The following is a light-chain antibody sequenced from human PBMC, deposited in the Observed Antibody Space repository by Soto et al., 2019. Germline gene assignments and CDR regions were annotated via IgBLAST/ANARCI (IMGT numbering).Light chain of an antibody. CDR2: DAS. CDR1: QSVSSY. V-gene: IGKV3-11*01. J-gene: IGKJ1*01. CDR3: QQRSNWPVT. Sequence: EIVLTQSPATLSLSPGERATLSCRASQSVSSYLAWYQQKPGQAPRLLIYDASNRATGIPARFSGRGSGTDFTLTISTLEPGDIAVYYCQQRSNWPVTFGQGTKVEIK.